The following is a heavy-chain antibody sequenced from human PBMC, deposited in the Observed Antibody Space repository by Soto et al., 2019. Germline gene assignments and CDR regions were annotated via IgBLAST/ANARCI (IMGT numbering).Heavy chain of an antibody. CDR1: GGTFSSYA. CDR2: IIPIFGTA. D-gene: IGHD1-1*01. CDR3: ARLREQDDYYYYYGMDV. J-gene: IGHJ6*02. Sequence: GASVKVSCKASGGTFSSYAISWVRQAPGQGLEWMGGIIPIFGTANYAQKFQGRVTITADESTSTAYMELSSLRSEDTAVYYCARLREQDDYYYYYGMDVWGQGTTVTVSS. V-gene: IGHV1-69*13.